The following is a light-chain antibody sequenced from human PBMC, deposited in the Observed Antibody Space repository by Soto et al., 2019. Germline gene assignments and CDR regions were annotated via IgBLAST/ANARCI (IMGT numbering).Light chain of an antibody. Sequence: AIQMTQSPSSLSSSVGDRVTITCRASQGIRNDLGWYQQKPGKAPKLLIYAASSLQSGVPSRCSGSGSGTDFTLTISSLQPEDFATYYCLQDYNYPYTFGQGTKLEIK. CDR1: QGIRND. CDR2: AAS. J-gene: IGKJ2*01. CDR3: LQDYNYPYT. V-gene: IGKV1-6*01.